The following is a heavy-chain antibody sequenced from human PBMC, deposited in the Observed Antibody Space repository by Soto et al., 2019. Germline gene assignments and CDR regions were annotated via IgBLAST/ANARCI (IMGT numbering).Heavy chain of an antibody. D-gene: IGHD3-10*01. CDR2: ISGSAGST. V-gene: IGHV3-23*01. J-gene: IGHJ4*02. Sequence: EVQLLESGGGLVQPGGSLRLSCAASGFTFSSYARSWVRQAPGKGLEWVSAISGSAGSTYYADSGKGRFTISRDNSKNTLYLQMNSLRAEDTAVYYCAKDMVLVVIPPILDYWGQGTLVTFSS. CDR3: AKDMVLVVIPPILDY. CDR1: GFTFSSYA.